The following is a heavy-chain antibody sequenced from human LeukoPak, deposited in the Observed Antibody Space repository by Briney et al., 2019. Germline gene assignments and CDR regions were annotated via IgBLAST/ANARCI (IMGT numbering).Heavy chain of an antibody. J-gene: IGHJ4*02. CDR1: GFTFSTFP. V-gene: IGHV3-30-3*01. CDR3: AGHHTRGSAQRVDY. Sequence: PGRSLRLSCAASGFTFSTFPMHWARQAPGKGLEWVAVMSYDGGSKYYADSVQDRFTISRDNPKNMLFLQMNSLRVEDTAVYFCAGHHTRGSAQRVDYWGQGTLVTVSS. D-gene: IGHD3-3*01. CDR2: MSYDGGSK.